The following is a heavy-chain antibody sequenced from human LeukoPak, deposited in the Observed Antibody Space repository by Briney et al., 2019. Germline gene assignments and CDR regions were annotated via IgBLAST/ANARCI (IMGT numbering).Heavy chain of an antibody. CDR2: IRYDGSNK. J-gene: IGHJ4*02. D-gene: IGHD5-12*01. CDR1: GFTFSSYG. V-gene: IGHV3-30*02. CDR3: AKGLRGYSGYAMDS. Sequence: GGSLRLSCAASGFTFSSYGMHWVRQAPGKELEWVAFIRYDGSNKYYADSVKGRFTISRDNSKNTLYLQMNSLRAEDTAVYYCAKGLRGYSGYAMDSWGQGTLVTVSS.